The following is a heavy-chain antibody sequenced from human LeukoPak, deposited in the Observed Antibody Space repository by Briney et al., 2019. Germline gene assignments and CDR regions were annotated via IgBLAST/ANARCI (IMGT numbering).Heavy chain of an antibody. CDR3: ARWIAHYDGAFDY. Sequence: ASETLSLTCTVSGGSISSYYWSWIRQPPGKGLEWIWYIYYSGSTNYNPSLKSRVTISVDTSKNQFSLKLSSVTAADTAVYYCARWIAHYDGAFDYWGQGTLVTVSS. CDR2: IYYSGST. CDR1: GGSISSYY. V-gene: IGHV4-59*01. J-gene: IGHJ4*02. D-gene: IGHD4-17*01.